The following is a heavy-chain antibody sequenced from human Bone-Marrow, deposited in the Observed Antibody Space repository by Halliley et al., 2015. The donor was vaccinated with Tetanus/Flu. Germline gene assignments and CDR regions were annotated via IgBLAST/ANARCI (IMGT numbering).Heavy chain of an antibody. Sequence: TLSLTCIVSGDSISDYYWSWIRQPPGKGLEWIGYIYQSGNTDYNPSLKSRVTISVDTSKNQFSLNLNSMTAADTAVYYCARGTGWMPDDWGQGTLVTVSS. CDR1: GDSISDYY. CDR3: ARGTGWMPDD. D-gene: IGHD2-2*01. J-gene: IGHJ4*02. CDR2: IYQSGNT. V-gene: IGHV4-59*01.